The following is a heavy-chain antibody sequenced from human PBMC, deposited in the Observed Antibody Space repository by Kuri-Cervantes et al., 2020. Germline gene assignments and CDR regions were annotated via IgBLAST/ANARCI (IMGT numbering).Heavy chain of an antibody. D-gene: IGHD3-9*01. CDR3: ARVADYDILTGYFGPRSFDY. V-gene: IGHV3-9*01. Sequence: GGSLRLSCAASGFTFDDYAMHWVRQAPGKGLEWVSGISWNSGSIGCADSVKGRFTISRDNAKNSLYLQMNSLRAEDTAVYYCARVADYDILTGYFGPRSFDYWGQGTLVTVSS. CDR1: GFTFDDYA. J-gene: IGHJ4*02. CDR2: ISWNSGSI.